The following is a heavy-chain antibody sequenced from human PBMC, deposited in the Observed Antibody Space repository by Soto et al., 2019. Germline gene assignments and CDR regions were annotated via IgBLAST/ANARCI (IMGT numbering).Heavy chain of an antibody. CDR1: VYTFTSYG. J-gene: IGHJ6*02. CDR3: ARDDYYDSSGYYQIHYYYYYYGMDV. CDR2: ISAYNGNT. V-gene: IGHV1-18*01. D-gene: IGHD3-22*01. Sequence: XSVKVSCKASVYTFTSYGISWVRQAPGQGLEWMGWISAYNGNTNYAQKLQGRVTMTTDTSTSTAYMELRSLRSDDTAVYYCARDDYYDSSGYYQIHYYYYYYGMDVWGQGTTVTVSS.